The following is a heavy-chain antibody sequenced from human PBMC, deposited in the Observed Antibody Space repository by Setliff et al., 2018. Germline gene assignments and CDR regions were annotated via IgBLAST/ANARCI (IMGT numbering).Heavy chain of an antibody. CDR1: GYNFAESI. Sequence: ASVKVSCKASGYNFAESIVSWVRQAPGQGLEWMGWISAYNGHTYSAQKFQDRVTLTTHTSTNMGYLELRDLRSDDTAVYYCLRLVRYCTKIACQATSGDEVWGLGTLVTVSS. D-gene: IGHD2-8*01. V-gene: IGHV1-18*01. CDR3: LRLVRYCTKIACQATSGDEV. J-gene: IGHJ4*02. CDR2: ISAYNGHT.